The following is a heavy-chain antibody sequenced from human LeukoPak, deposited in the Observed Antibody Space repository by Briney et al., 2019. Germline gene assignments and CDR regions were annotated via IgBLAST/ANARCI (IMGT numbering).Heavy chain of an antibody. CDR3: ARASVIHAAVDY. J-gene: IGHJ4*02. Sequence: PSETLSLXCTVSGGSISSYYWSWIRQPPGKGLEWIGYIYYSGSTNYNPSLKSRVTISVDTSKNQFSLKLSSVTAADTAVYYCARASVIHAAVDYWGQGTLVTVSS. CDR1: GGSISSYY. D-gene: IGHD6-13*01. CDR2: IYYSGST. V-gene: IGHV4-59*01.